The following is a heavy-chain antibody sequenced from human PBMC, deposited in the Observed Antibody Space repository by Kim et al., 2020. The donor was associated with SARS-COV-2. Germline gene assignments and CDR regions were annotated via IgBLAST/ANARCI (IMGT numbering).Heavy chain of an antibody. CDR1: GGSISSGGYY. V-gene: IGHV4-31*03. Sequence: SETLSLTCTVSGGSISSGGYYWSWIRQHPGKGLEWIGYIYYSGSTYYNPSLKSRVTISVDTSKNQFSLKLSSVTAADTAVYYCASGERRGYDVWSAYPRPYFDYWGQGTLVTVSS. CDR3: ASGERRGYDVWSAYPRPYFDY. D-gene: IGHD3-3*01. CDR2: IYYSGST. J-gene: IGHJ4*02.